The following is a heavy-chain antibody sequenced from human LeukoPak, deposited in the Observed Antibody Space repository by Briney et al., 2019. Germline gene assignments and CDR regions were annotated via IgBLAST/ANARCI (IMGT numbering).Heavy chain of an antibody. Sequence: SETLSLTCTVSGGSISSGSYYWSWIRQPAGKGLEWIGRIYTSGSTNYNPSLKSRVTISVDTSKNQFSLKLSSVTAADTAVYYCAGTMVVTPDYLDYWGQGTLVTVSS. CDR3: AGTMVVTPDYLDY. D-gene: IGHD4-23*01. V-gene: IGHV4-61*02. CDR1: GGSISSGSYY. J-gene: IGHJ4*02. CDR2: IYTSGST.